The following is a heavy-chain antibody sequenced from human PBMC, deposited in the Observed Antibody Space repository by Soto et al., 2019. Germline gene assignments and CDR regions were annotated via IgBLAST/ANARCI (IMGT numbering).Heavy chain of an antibody. Sequence: QVQLQESGPGLVKPSQTLSLTCTVSGGSISSGDYYWSWIRQPPGKGLEWIGYIYYNGSTYYNPSLKSRVTRAVDTSKTHFARKLSSVTAADTAVYYCARALPTVVTPICFQHWGQGTLVTVSS. D-gene: IGHD4-17*01. CDR2: IYYNGST. CDR3: ARALPTVVTPICFQH. CDR1: GGSISSGDYY. J-gene: IGHJ1*01. V-gene: IGHV4-30-4*01.